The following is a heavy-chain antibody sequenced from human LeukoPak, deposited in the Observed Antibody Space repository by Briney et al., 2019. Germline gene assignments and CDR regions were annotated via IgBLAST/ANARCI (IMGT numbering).Heavy chain of an antibody. J-gene: IGHJ3*02. V-gene: IGHV4-4*07. CDR2: IYISGSSSVST. CDR1: GASISSYY. Sequence: SETLSLTCTVSGASISSYYWSWIRQPAGKGLEGIGRIYISGSSSVSTNYNPSLKSQVTMSVDTSKKQFSLKLDSVTAADTAVYYCAREDTSGWGYAFNIWGQGTMVTVSS. D-gene: IGHD6-19*01. CDR3: AREDTSGWGYAFNI.